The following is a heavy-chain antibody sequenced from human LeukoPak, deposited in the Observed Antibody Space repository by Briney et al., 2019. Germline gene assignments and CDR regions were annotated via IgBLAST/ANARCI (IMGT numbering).Heavy chain of an antibody. J-gene: IGHJ6*02. V-gene: IGHV3-48*01. CDR3: AKGQNYDFWSYNPTLDYGMDV. CDR1: GFTFSSYS. CDR2: ISSSSSTI. D-gene: IGHD3-3*01. Sequence: GSLRLSCAASGFTFSSYSMNWVRQAPGKGLEWVSYISSSSSTIYYADSVKGRFTISRDNSKNTLYLQMNSLRAEDTAVYYCAKGQNYDFWSYNPTLDYGMDVWGQGTTVTVSS.